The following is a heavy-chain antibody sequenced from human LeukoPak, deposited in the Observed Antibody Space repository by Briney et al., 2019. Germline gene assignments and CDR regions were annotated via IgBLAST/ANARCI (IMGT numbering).Heavy chain of an antibody. J-gene: IGHJ4*02. V-gene: IGHV3-33*01. CDR1: GFTFSSYG. CDR2: IWYDGSNK. CDR3: ARAGTTYYDFWSGMPFDY. D-gene: IGHD3-3*01. Sequence: GGSLRLSCAASGFTFSSYGMHWVRQAPGKGLEWVAVIWYDGSNKYYADSVKGRFTISRDNSKDTLYLQKNSLRAEDTAVYYCARAGTTYYDFWSGMPFDYWGQGTLVTVSS.